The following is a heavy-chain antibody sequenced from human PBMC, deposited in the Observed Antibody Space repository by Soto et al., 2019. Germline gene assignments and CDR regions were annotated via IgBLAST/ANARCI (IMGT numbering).Heavy chain of an antibody. CDR1: GFTFSSYD. D-gene: IGHD3-3*01. V-gene: IGHV3-30-3*01. CDR2: MSYDGYGK. CDR3: ARRFWSGRDTDAFDM. Sequence: QVQLVESGGGVVQPGRSLRLSCAASGFTFSSYDIHWVRQAPGKGLEWVALMSYDGYGKYYGDSVKDRFTISRDNSKNTIYLQMNSLRPEDTAVFYCARRFWSGRDTDAFDMWGQGTMVTVSS. J-gene: IGHJ3*02.